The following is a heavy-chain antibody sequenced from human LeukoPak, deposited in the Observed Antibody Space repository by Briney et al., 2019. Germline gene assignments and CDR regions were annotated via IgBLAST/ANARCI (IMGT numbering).Heavy chain of an antibody. CDR1: GGSVSSGSYY. Sequence: SETLSLTCTVSGGSVSSGSYYWSWIRQPPGKGLEWIGYIYCSGSTYYNPSLKSRVTISVDTSKNQFSLKLSSVTAADTAVYYCARGSDYGDAYFDYWGQGTLVTVSS. CDR2: IYCSGST. CDR3: ARGSDYGDAYFDY. D-gene: IGHD4-17*01. V-gene: IGHV4-61*01. J-gene: IGHJ4*02.